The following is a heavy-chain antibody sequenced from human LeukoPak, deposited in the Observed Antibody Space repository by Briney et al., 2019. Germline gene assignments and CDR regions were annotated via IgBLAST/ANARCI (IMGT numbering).Heavy chain of an antibody. J-gene: IGHJ4*02. CDR1: GLTFTDYW. CDR3: ARVTGYSISSYYFDF. D-gene: IGHD6-6*01. Sequence: GGSLRLSCAVYGLTFTDYWMSWIRQAPGKGLEWVSYISTSGITMYYAESVKGRFTISRDNAKNSLYLQMNSLRAEDTTVYYCARVTGYSISSYYFDFWGQGTLVTVSS. V-gene: IGHV3-11*04. CDR2: ISTSGITM.